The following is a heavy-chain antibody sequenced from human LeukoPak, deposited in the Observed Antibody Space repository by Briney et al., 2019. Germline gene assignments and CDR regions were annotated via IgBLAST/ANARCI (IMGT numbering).Heavy chain of an antibody. CDR3: ARGQSLYYDFWSGPNY. CDR2: ISSSGSTI. D-gene: IGHD3-3*01. J-gene: IGHJ4*02. Sequence: HPGGSLRLSCAASGFTFSSYEMNWVRQAPGKGLEWVSYISSSGSTIYYADSVKGRFTISRDNAKNSLYLQLNSLRAEDTAVYYCARGQSLYYDFWSGPNYWGQGTLVTVSS. V-gene: IGHV3-48*03. CDR1: GFTFSSYE.